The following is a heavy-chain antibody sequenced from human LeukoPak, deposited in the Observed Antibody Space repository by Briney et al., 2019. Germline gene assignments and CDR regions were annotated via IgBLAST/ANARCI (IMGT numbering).Heavy chain of an antibody. V-gene: IGHV1-24*01. D-gene: IGHD3-22*01. Sequence: ASVKVSCKVSGYTLTELSMHWVRQAPGKGLEWMGGFDPEDGETTYAQKFQGRVTMTEDTSTDTAYMELSSLRSEDTAVYYCATRYYYDSSGYYQAWGQGTLVTVSS. J-gene: IGHJ5*02. CDR3: ATRYYYDSSGYYQA. CDR2: FDPEDGET. CDR1: GYTLTELS.